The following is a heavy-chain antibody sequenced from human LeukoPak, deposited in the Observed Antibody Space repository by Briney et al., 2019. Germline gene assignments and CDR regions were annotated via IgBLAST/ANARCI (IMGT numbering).Heavy chain of an antibody. V-gene: IGHV4-39*07. CDR3: AREGYSSSWYRRGGGLDLDY. D-gene: IGHD6-13*01. Sequence: SETLSLTCTVSGGSISSSSYYWGWIRQPPGKGLEWIGSIYYSGSTYYNPSLKSRVTISVDTSKNQFSLKLSSVTAADTAVYYCAREGYSSSWYRRGGGLDLDYWGQGTLVTVSS. CDR1: GGSISSSSYY. CDR2: IYYSGST. J-gene: IGHJ4*02.